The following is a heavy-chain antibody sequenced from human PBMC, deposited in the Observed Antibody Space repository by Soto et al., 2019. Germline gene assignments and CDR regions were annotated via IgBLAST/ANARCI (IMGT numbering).Heavy chain of an antibody. CDR3: ERWSWGDRSDYYDY. CDR1: GYTFTSYD. CDR2: MNPNSGNT. Sequence: QVQLVQSGAEVKKPGASVKVSCKASGYTFTSYDINWVRQATGQGLEWMGWMNPNSGNTGYAQKFQGRVTMTRNTHISRDYVELNRLISEDTAVYYCERWSWGDRSDYYDYWGQGTLVSVS. D-gene: IGHD3-22*01. V-gene: IGHV1-8*01. J-gene: IGHJ4*02.